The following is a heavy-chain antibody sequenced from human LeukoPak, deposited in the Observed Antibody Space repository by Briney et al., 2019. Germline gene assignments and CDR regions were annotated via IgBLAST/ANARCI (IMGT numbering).Heavy chain of an antibody. CDR3: AKESFDYITMVRGDSEYYYYYMDV. Sequence: GGSLRLSCAASGFTFSSYGMHWVRQAPGKGLEWVAFIRYDGSNKYYADSVKGRFTISRDNSKNTLYLQMNSLRAEDTAVYYCAKESFDYITMVRGDSEYYYYYMDVWGKGTTVTISS. V-gene: IGHV3-30*02. CDR2: IRYDGSNK. J-gene: IGHJ6*03. CDR1: GFTFSSYG. D-gene: IGHD3-10*01.